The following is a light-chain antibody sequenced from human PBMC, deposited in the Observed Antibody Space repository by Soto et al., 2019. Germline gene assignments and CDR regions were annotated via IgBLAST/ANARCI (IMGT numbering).Light chain of an antibody. Sequence: EIVLTQSRSTLSVSPGERVTLSCRASQSAGKNLAWYHQKPGQAPRLLIYGVSTRATGAPDRFSGSGSGTDFTLTISSLHSEDSALYYCHQYNYWPRSLGQGTKVDIK. CDR3: HQYNYWPRS. J-gene: IGKJ1*01. CDR2: GVS. CDR1: QSAGKN. V-gene: IGKV3-15*01.